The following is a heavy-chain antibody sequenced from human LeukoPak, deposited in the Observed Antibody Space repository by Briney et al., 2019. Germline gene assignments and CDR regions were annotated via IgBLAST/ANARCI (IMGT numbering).Heavy chain of an antibody. V-gene: IGHV3-23*01. Sequence: PGGSLRLSCAASGFTFSSYAMSWVRQAPGKGLEWVSAISGSGGSTYYAGSVKGRFTISRDNSKNTLYLQMNSLRAEDTAVYYCAKDEGGYCSSTSCYSGYFQHWGQGTLVTVSS. J-gene: IGHJ1*01. CDR3: AKDEGGYCSSTSCYSGYFQH. CDR2: ISGSGGST. CDR1: GFTFSSYA. D-gene: IGHD2-2*01.